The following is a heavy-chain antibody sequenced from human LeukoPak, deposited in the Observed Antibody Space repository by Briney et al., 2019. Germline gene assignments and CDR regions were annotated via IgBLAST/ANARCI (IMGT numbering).Heavy chain of an antibody. CDR2: INHSGSP. CDR3: ARVGIDSSAPSALDY. J-gene: IGHJ4*02. V-gene: IGHV4-34*01. CDR1: GGPFSGYY. Sequence: PSETLSLTCAVYGGPFSGYYWSWIRQPPGKGLEWIGEINHSGSPTYNPSLKSRVAISVDTSKNQFSLKLSSVTAADTAVYYCARVGIDSSAPSALDYWGQGTLVTVSS. D-gene: IGHD3-22*01.